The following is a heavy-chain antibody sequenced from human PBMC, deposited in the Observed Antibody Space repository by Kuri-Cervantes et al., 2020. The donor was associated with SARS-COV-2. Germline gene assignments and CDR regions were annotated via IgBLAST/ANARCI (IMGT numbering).Heavy chain of an antibody. D-gene: IGHD3-10*01. CDR1: GGSISSSNW. CDR3: ARLWFGEYYEGDWFDP. CDR2: IYHSGST. V-gene: IGHV4-4*02. J-gene: IGHJ5*02. Sequence: SETLSLTCAVSGGSISSSNWWSWVRQPPGKGLEWIGEIYHSGSTNYNPSLKSRVTISVDTSKNQFSLKLSSVTAADTAVYYCARLWFGEYYEGDWFDPWGHGTLVTVSS.